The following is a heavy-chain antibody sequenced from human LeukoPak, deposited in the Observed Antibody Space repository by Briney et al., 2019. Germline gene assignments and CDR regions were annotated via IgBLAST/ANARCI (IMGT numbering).Heavy chain of an antibody. D-gene: IGHD1-26*01. Sequence: GASLRLSCAASGFTFSSYAMSWVRQAPGKGLEWVSVISGSGSSTYADAVKGRFTISRDNSKNTLYLQMTGLRVEDTAVYFCASAPVVGNAEAFWGQGTLVTVSS. CDR1: GFTFSSYA. CDR2: ISGSGSST. CDR3: ASAPVVGNAEAF. J-gene: IGHJ4*02. V-gene: IGHV3-23*01.